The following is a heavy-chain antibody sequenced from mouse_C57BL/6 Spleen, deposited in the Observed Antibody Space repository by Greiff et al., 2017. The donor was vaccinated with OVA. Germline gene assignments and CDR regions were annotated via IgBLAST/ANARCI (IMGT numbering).Heavy chain of an antibody. J-gene: IGHJ1*03. CDR3: ARSDYGSSYGYWDFEG. Sequence: VQLQQSGPELVKPGASVKISCTASGYSFTDYNMNWVKQSNGKSLEWIGVINPNYGTTSYNQKFKGKATLTVDQSSSTAYMQLNSLTSEDTAVYYCARSDYGSSYGYWDFEGWGTGTTVTVSS. CDR2: INPNYGTT. D-gene: IGHD1-1*01. V-gene: IGHV1-39*01. CDR1: GYSFTDYN.